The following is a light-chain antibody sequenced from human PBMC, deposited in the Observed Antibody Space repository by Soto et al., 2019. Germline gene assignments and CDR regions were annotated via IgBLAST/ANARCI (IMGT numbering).Light chain of an antibody. CDR2: GAS. J-gene: IGKJ1*01. Sequence: EIVLTQSPGILSLSPGQRVTLSCRASQSVSNDFLAWYQQKPGRAPRLLIYGASTRATDVPDRFSGSGSGADFTLTISRLEPEDFAVYYCQQYGSSPPRTFGQGTKVEMK. V-gene: IGKV3-20*01. CDR1: QSVSNDF. CDR3: QQYGSSPPRT.